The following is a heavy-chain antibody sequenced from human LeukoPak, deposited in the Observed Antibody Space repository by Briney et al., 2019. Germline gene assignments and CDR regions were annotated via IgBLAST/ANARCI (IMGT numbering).Heavy chain of an antibody. V-gene: IGHV1-2*02. CDR1: GYTFTGYY. J-gene: IGHJ4*02. CDR3: XRGXAAAGTGYYFDY. D-gene: IGHD6-13*01. CDR2: INPNSGGT. Sequence: ASVKVSCKASGYTFTGYYMHWVRQAPGQGLEWMGWINPNSGGTNYAQKFQGRVTMTRDTSISTAYMELSRLRSDDTAVYYCXRGXAAAGTGYYFDYWGQGTLVTVSS.